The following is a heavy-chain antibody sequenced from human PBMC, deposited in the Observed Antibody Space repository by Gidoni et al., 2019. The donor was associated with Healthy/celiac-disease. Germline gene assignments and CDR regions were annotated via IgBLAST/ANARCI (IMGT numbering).Heavy chain of an antibody. V-gene: IGHV5-51*01. J-gene: IGHJ4*02. Sequence: EVQLVQSGAEVKKPGESRKISCKGSGYRFPSYWIGWLRQMPGKGLEGMGIIYPGDSDTRYSPSFQGQVTISADKSISTAYLQWSSLKASATAMYYCARVFAIAAAGPYYFDYWGQGTLVTVSS. CDR3: ARVFAIAAAGPYYFDY. D-gene: IGHD6-13*01. CDR2: IYPGDSDT. CDR1: GYRFPSYW.